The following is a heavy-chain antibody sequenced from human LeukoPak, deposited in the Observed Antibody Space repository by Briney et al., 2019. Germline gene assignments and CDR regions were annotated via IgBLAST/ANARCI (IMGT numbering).Heavy chain of an antibody. V-gene: IGHV3-43*02. CDR1: GFSFDEYV. CDR3: TKDRYCSSSSCPTDH. Sequence: PGGSLRLSCAASGFSFDEYVTHWVRQAPGKGLEWIALISGDGSSTYYVGSVKGRFTISRDNSKNALYLQMNSLRTEDTALYYCTKDRYCSSSSCPTDHWGQGTLVTVSS. D-gene: IGHD2-2*01. CDR2: ISGDGSST. J-gene: IGHJ4*02.